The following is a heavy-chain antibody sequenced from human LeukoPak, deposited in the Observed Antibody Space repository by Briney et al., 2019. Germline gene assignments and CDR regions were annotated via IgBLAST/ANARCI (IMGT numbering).Heavy chain of an antibody. CDR1: GYSISSGYY. CDR2: IYHSGST. D-gene: IGHD3-10*01. CDR3: ARLYYGSGSYPWNYYYYMDV. Sequence: PSETLSLTCTVSGYSISSGYYWGWIRQPPGKGLQWIGSIYHSGSTYYNPSLKSRVTISLDTSKNQFSLKLSSVTAADTAVYYCARLYYGSGSYPWNYYYYMDVWGKGTTVTISS. J-gene: IGHJ6*03. V-gene: IGHV4-38-2*02.